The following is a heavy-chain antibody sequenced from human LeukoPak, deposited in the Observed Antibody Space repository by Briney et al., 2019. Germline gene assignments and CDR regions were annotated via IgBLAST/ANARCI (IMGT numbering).Heavy chain of an antibody. V-gene: IGHV3-30-3*01. CDR1: GFTFSSYS. J-gene: IGHJ4*02. Sequence: GGSLRLSCAASGFTFSSYSTHWVRQAPGKGLEWVAVISDDGSKKSYADSVKGRFTVSRDNSKNTLYLQMNSPRVEDTAVYYCAREGGYCSSTTCYFDSWGQGTLVTVSS. D-gene: IGHD2-2*01. CDR2: ISDDGSKK. CDR3: AREGGYCSSTTCYFDS.